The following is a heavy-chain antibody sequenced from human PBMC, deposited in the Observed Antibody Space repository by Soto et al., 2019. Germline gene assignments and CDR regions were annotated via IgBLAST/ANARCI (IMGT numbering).Heavy chain of an antibody. D-gene: IGHD3-3*01. CDR2: ISAYNGNT. V-gene: IGHV1-18*04. CDR1: GYTFTSYG. CDR3: ARTEFYDFWSGYYTYPGHFDY. Sequence: ASVKVSCKASGYTFTSYGISWVRQAPGQGLEWMGWISAYNGNTNYAQKLQGRVTMTTDTSTSTVYMELRSLRSDDTAVYYCARTEFYDFWSGYYTYPGHFDYWGQGTLVTVSS. J-gene: IGHJ4*02.